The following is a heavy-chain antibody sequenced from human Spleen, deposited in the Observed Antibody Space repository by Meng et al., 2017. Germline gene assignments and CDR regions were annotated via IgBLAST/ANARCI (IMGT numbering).Heavy chain of an antibody. Sequence: QVQRQESGPGLVKPSGTLSLTCVVSGGSISSIDWWSWVRQPPGKGLEWIGEIYHGGDTNYNPSLKSRVTIAIDKSKNQFSLKLSSVTAADTAVYYCASWIYSCGWQWGQGALVTVPS. CDR1: GGSISSIDW. D-gene: IGHD6-19*01. CDR3: ASWIYSCGWQ. CDR2: IYHGGDT. J-gene: IGHJ4*02. V-gene: IGHV4/OR15-8*02.